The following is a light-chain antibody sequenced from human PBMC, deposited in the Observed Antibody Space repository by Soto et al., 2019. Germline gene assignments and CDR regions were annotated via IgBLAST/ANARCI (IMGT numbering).Light chain of an antibody. CDR3: SSYAGSSNV. J-gene: IGLJ1*01. CDR1: SSDVGGYNY. CDR2: EVN. V-gene: IGLV2-8*01. Sequence: QSALTQPPSASGSPGQSVAIACTGTSSDVGGYNYVSWYQQHPGKAPKLMIYEVNKRPSGVPDRFSGSKSGNTASLTVSGLPAEDEADYYCSSYAGSSNVFRTGTKLTVL.